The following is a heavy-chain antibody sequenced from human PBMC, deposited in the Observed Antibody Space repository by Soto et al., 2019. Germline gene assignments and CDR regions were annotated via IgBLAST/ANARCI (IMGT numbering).Heavy chain of an antibody. CDR2: LSGSGVST. V-gene: IGHV3-23*01. CDR3: AKGGRSKVYFDTSGYYLYYYYAMDV. D-gene: IGHD3-22*01. J-gene: IGHJ6*02. CDR1: GFTFSSYA. Sequence: PGGSLRLSCAASGFTFSSYAMTWVRQAPGKGLEWVSALSGSGVSTYYADSVKGRFTISRDNSKNTLYLQMNSLRAEDTAVYYCAKGGRSKVYFDTSGYYLYYYYAMDVWGQGTTVTVSS.